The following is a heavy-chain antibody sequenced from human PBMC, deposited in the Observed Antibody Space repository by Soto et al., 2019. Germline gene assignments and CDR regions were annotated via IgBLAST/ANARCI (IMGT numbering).Heavy chain of an antibody. V-gene: IGHV1-69*13. CDR3: ARADIAAPDTSYFDY. Sequence: SVKVSCKASGGTFSSYAISWVRQAPGQGLEWMGGIIPIFGTANYAQKFQGRVTITADESTSTAYMELSSLRSEDTAVYYCARADIAAPDTSYFDYWGEGTLVTVCS. CDR1: GGTFSSYA. CDR2: IIPIFGTA. D-gene: IGHD6-13*01. J-gene: IGHJ4*02.